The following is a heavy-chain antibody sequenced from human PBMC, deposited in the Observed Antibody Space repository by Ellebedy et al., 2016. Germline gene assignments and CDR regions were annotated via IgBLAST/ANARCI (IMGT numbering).Heavy chain of an antibody. J-gene: IGHJ4*02. CDR2: INVGGST. V-gene: IGHV3-66*01. CDR1: GFTFSSYA. D-gene: IGHD4-23*01. Sequence: GESLKISXAASGFTFSSYAMSWVRQAPGKGLEWVSDINVGGSTYYADSVQGRCTISRDNSKNTVYLQMNSLRAEDTALYYCASGPPGYGGYVHWGQGTLVTVSS. CDR3: ASGPPGYGGYVH.